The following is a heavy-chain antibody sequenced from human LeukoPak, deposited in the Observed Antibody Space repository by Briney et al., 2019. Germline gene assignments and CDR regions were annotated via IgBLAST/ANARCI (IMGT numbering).Heavy chain of an antibody. J-gene: IGHJ5*02. CDR1: GGSFSGYY. CDR2: INHSGST. V-gene: IGHV4-34*01. Sequence: SETLSLTCAVYGGSFSGYYWSWIRQPPGKGLEWIGEINHSGSTNYNPSLKSRVTISVDTSKNQFSLKLSSVTAADTAVYYCATGRLQCSSSSSRNWFDPWGQGTLVTVSS. D-gene: IGHD6-6*01. CDR3: ATGRLQCSSSSSRNWFDP.